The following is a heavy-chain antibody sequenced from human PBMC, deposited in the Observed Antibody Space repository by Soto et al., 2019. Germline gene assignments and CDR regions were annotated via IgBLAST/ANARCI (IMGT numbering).Heavy chain of an antibody. V-gene: IGHV3-33*01. Sequence: GGSLRLSCAASGFTFSSYGMHWVRQAPGKGLEWVAVIWYDGSNKYYADSVKGRFTISRDNSKNTLYLQMNSLRAEDTALYYCARPIYDYIWGSYRLDWVGAFDIWGQGTMVTVSS. CDR2: IWYDGSNK. CDR3: ARPIYDYIWGSYRLDWVGAFDI. D-gene: IGHD3-16*02. CDR1: GFTFSSYG. J-gene: IGHJ3*02.